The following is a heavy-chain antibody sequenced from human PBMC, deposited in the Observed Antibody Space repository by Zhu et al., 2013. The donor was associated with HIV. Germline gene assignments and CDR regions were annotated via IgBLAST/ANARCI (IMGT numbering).Heavy chain of an antibody. CDR3: ARAASALFGYSSSWYKDY. J-gene: IGHJ4*02. CDR1: GYTFTGHH. D-gene: IGHD6-13*01. V-gene: IGHV1-2*02. CDR2: INPNSGGT. Sequence: QVQLVQSGAEVKKPGASVKVSCKASGYTFTGHHMHWVRQAPGQGLEWMGWINPNSGGTNYAQKFQGRVTMTRDTSISTAYMELSRLRSDDTAVYYCARAASALFGYSSSWYKDYWGQGTLVTVSS.